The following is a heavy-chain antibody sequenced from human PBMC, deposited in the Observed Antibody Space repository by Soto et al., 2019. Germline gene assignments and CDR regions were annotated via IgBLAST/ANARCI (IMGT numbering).Heavy chain of an antibody. D-gene: IGHD6-13*01. CDR1: GGSISSSSYY. Sequence: SETLSLTCTVSGGSISSSSYYWGWIRQPPGKGLEWIGSIYYSGGTYYNPSLKSRVTISVDTSKSQFSLKLSSVTAADTAVYYCARHGGIAAAGYFDYWGQGTLVTVS. CDR3: ARHGGIAAAGYFDY. CDR2: IYYSGGT. V-gene: IGHV4-39*01. J-gene: IGHJ4*02.